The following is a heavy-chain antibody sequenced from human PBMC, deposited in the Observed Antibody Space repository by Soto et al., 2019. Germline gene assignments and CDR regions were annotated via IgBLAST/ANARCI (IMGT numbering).Heavy chain of an antibody. CDR2: ISSSSSTI. V-gene: IGHV3-48*01. Sequence: PGGSLRLSCAASGFTFSSYSMNWVRQAPGKGLEWVSYISSSSSTIYYADSVKGRFTISRDNAKNSLYLQMNSLRAEDTAVYYCAREPYGDSQYFDYWGQGTPVTVSS. CDR3: AREPYGDSQYFDY. J-gene: IGHJ4*02. CDR1: GFTFSSYS. D-gene: IGHD2-21*02.